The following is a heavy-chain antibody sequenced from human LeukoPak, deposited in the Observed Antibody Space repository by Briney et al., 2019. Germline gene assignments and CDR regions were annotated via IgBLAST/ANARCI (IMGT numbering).Heavy chain of an antibody. CDR1: GFTFDDYA. V-gene: IGHV3-9*01. CDR2: ISWNSGSI. D-gene: IGHD1-7*01. J-gene: IGHJ4*02. Sequence: GGSLGLSCAASGFTFDDYAMHWVRQAPGKGLEWVSGISWNSGSIGYADSVKGRFTISRDNAKNSLYLQMNSLRAEDTALYYCAKGPRTFYYFDYWGQGTLVTVSS. CDR3: AKGPRTFYYFDY.